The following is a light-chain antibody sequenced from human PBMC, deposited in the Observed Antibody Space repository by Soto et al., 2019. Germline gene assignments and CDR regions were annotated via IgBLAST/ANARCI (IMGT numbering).Light chain of an antibody. Sequence: EIVLTQSPATLSLSPGERATLSCRASRSVSTALAWSQQKPGQAPRLLIYDASKRATGIPARFSGGGSGTDFILTISSLEPEDFAVYYGHQRVNWPLTFGGGTKVEIK. V-gene: IGKV3-11*01. CDR3: HQRVNWPLT. J-gene: IGKJ4*01. CDR2: DAS. CDR1: RSVSTA.